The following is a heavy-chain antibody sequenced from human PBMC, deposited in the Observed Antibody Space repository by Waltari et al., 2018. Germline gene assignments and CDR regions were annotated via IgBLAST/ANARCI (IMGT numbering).Heavy chain of an antibody. V-gene: IGHV4-38-2*02. CDR1: GYSISSGYY. CDR3: ARAVGYCSSTSCYSMAFDY. D-gene: IGHD2-2*01. Sequence: QVQLQESGPGLVKPSETLSLTCTVSGYSISSGYYWGWIRQPPGKGLEWIGSIYHSGSTYYNPSLKSRVTISVDTSKNQFSLKLSSVTAADTAVYYCARAVGYCSSTSCYSMAFDYWGQGTLVTVSS. J-gene: IGHJ4*02. CDR2: IYHSGST.